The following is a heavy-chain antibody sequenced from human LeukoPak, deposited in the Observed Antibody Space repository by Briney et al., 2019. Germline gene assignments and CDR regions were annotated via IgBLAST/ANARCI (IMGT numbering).Heavy chain of an antibody. CDR2: TSGSGGST. V-gene: IGHV3-23*01. Sequence: SGGSLRLSCAASGFTFSSYAMSWVRQAPGKGLEWVSATSGSGGSTYYADSVKGRFTISRDNSKNTLYLQMNSLRAEDTAVYYCAKAIYIQGFGDHRGGMDVWGQGTTVTVSS. CDR3: AKAIYIQGFGDHRGGMDV. CDR1: GFTFSSYA. D-gene: IGHD3-10*01. J-gene: IGHJ6*02.